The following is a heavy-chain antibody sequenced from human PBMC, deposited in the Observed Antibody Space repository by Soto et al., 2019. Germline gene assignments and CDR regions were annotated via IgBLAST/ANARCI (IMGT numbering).Heavy chain of an antibody. CDR3: ARYRPPSRPRGGYFDY. Sequence: EVQLVESGGGLVKPGGSLRLSCAASGFTFSSYSMNWVRQAPGKGLEWVSSISSSSSYIYYADSVKGRFTISRDNAKNSLYLQMNSLRAEETAVYYCARYRPPSRPRGGYFDYWGQGTLVTVSS. D-gene: IGHD3-10*01. V-gene: IGHV3-21*01. J-gene: IGHJ4*02. CDR2: ISSSSSYI. CDR1: GFTFSSYS.